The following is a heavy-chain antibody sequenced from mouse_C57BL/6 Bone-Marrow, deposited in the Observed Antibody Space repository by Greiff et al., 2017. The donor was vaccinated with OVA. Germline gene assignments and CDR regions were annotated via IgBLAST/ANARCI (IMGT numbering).Heavy chain of an antibody. V-gene: IGHV5-9*01. CDR3: ARPSYAMDY. Sequence: EVMLVESGGGLVKPGGSLKLSCAASGFTFSSYTMSWVRQTPEKRLEWVATISGGGGNTYYPDSVKGRFTISRDNAKNTLYLQMSSLRSEDTALYYCARPSYAMDYWGQGTSVTVSS. CDR1: GFTFSSYT. CDR2: ISGGGGNT. J-gene: IGHJ4*01.